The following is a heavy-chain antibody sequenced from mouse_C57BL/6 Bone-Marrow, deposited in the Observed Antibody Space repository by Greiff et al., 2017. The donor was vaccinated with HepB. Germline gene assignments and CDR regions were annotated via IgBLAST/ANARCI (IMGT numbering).Heavy chain of an antibody. CDR3: ARGYYYGSSPFAY. V-gene: IGHV5-17*01. CDR2: ISSGSSTI. Sequence: EVKLVESGGGLVKPGGSLKLSCAASGFTFSDYGMHWVRQAPEKGLEWVAYISSGSSTIYYADTVKGRFTISRDNAKNTLFLQMTSLRSEDTAMYYCARGYYYGSSPFAYWGQGTLVTVYA. CDR1: GFTFSDYG. J-gene: IGHJ3*01. D-gene: IGHD1-1*01.